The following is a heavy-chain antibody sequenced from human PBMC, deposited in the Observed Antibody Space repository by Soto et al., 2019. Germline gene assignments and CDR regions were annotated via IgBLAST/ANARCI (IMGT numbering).Heavy chain of an antibody. CDR1: GGSFSGYY. V-gene: IGHV4-34*01. J-gene: IGHJ1*01. CDR2: INHSGST. CDR3: ARGDPIGGIAAAGTSHAEYFKH. D-gene: IGHD6-13*01. Sequence: SETLSLTCAVYGGSFSGYYWSWIRQPPGKGLEWIGEINHSGSTNYNPSLKRRVTISVDTSKNQFSLELSSLTAADTAVYYCARGDPIGGIAAAGTSHAEYFKHWGQGTLVTVSS.